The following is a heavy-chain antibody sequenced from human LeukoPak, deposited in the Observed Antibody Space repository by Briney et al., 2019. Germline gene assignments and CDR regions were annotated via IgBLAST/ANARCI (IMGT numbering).Heavy chain of an antibody. V-gene: IGHV3-74*01. D-gene: IGHD3-3*01. CDR3: AGDLGSYYDFWSGYYVQPNWFDP. CDR1: GFTFSSYW. J-gene: IGHJ5*02. Sequence: GGSLRLSCAASGFTFSSYWMHWVRQAPGKGLVWVSRINTDGSSTSYADSVKGRFTISRDNAKNTLYLQMNSLRAEDTAVYYCAGDLGSYYDFWSGYYVQPNWFDPWGQGTLVTVSS. CDR2: INTDGSST.